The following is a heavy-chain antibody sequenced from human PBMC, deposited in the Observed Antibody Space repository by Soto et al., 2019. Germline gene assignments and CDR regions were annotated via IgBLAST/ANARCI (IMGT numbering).Heavy chain of an antibody. Sequence: LSLTCTVSGDSISSRSHYWNWIRRVPGKGLEFIGYIFYTGATYYNPSLRGRVSMSADTSKNQFSLNLRSVTAADTAIYYCAREGRHSGGMRESWFDPWGQGTQVTVSS. D-gene: IGHD3-10*01. V-gene: IGHV4-31*03. CDR2: IFYTGAT. CDR3: AREGRHSGGMRESWFDP. J-gene: IGHJ5*02. CDR1: GDSISSRSHY.